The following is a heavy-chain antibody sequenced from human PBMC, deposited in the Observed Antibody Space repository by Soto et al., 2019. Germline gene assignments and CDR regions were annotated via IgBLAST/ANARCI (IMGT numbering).Heavy chain of an antibody. CDR2: INAGNGNT. V-gene: IGHV1-3*01. CDR1: GYTFTSYA. Sequence: QVQLVQSGAEVKKPGASVKVSCKASGYTFTSYAMHWVRQAPGQRLEWMGWINAGNGNTKYSQKFKGRVTITRDTSASTAYKELSSMRSEDTAVYYCARDFSWFGELIASDYCGQGTLVTVSS. D-gene: IGHD3-10*01. CDR3: ARDFSWFGELIASDY. J-gene: IGHJ4*02.